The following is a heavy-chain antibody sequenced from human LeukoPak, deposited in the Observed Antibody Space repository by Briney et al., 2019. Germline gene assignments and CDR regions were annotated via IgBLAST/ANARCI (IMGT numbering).Heavy chain of an antibody. CDR3: ARELGIDGGTAMVRRAGRYYYYGMDV. V-gene: IGHV1-2*04. D-gene: IGHD5-18*01. CDR1: GYTFTGYY. J-gene: IGHJ6*02. CDR2: INPNSGGT. Sequence: ASVKVSCKASGYTFTGYYMHWVRQGPGQGLEWMGWINPNSGGTNYAQKFQGWVTMTRDTSISTAYMELSRLRSDDTAVYYCARELGIDGGTAMVRRAGRYYYYGMDVWGQGTTVTVSS.